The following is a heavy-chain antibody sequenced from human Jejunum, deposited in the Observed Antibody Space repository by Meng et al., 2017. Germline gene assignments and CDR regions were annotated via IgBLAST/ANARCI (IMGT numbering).Heavy chain of an antibody. D-gene: IGHD4-17*01. CDR2: ITGGSTDI. J-gene: IGHJ3*02. Sequence: GGSLRLSCAVSGFTFGNAWMHWVRQAPGKGLEWVSAITGGSTDIYYADSVKGRFTISRDNSKNTLYLQMNSLRAADTAVYYCARDPNGNYVGAFDNWGQGTMVTVSS. CDR1: GFTFGNAW. V-gene: IGHV3-21*04. CDR3: ARDPNGNYVGAFDN.